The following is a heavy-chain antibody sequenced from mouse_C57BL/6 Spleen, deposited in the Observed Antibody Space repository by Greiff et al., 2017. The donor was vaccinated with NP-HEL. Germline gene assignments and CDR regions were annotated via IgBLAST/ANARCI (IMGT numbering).Heavy chain of an antibody. CDR2: LYPGDGDT. CDR1: GYAFSSSW. V-gene: IGHV1-82*01. D-gene: IGHD2-5*01. J-gene: IGHJ1*03. CDR3: AIYYSNFYWYFDV. Sequence: VKLQQSGPELVKPGASVKISCKASGYAFSSSWMNWVKQRPGKGLEWIGRLYPGDGDTNYNGKFKGKATLTADKSSSTAYMQLSSLTSEDSAVYFCAIYYSNFYWYFDVWGTGTTVTVSS.